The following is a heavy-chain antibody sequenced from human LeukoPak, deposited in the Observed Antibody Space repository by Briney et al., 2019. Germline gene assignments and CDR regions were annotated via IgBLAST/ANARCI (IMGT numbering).Heavy chain of an antibody. V-gene: IGHV3-23*01. CDR2: ISGSGGST. CDR3: APDYGDYAGYFDH. CDR1: GFTFSNYA. D-gene: IGHD4-17*01. J-gene: IGHJ4*02. Sequence: GGSLRLSCTASGFTFSNYAMSWVRQAPGKGLEWVSAISGSGGSTYYADSVKGRFTISRDSSKSTLYLQMNSLRAEDTAVYYCAPDYGDYAGYFDHWGQGTLVTVSS.